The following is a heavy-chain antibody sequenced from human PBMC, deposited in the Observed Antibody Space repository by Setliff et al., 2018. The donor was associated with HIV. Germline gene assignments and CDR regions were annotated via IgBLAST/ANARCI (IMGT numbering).Heavy chain of an antibody. CDR2: ISNIGST. CDR3: AKHRVTLHYYMDV. Sequence: SETLSLTCTVSGGYISTYYWSWIRQPPGKGLEWIGYISNIGSTNYNPSLKSRVTISVDTSKNNFSLRLRSVTAADTAVYCCAKHRVTLHYYMDVWGKGTTVTVSS. CDR1: GGYISTYY. V-gene: IGHV4-59*08. D-gene: IGHD3-10*01. J-gene: IGHJ6*03.